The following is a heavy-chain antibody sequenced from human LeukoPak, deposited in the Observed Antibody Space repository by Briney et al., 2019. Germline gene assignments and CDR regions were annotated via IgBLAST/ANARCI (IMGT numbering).Heavy chain of an antibody. CDR3: ARDAIFGVVIMGYYYYGMDV. J-gene: IGHJ6*02. CDR2: IGAYNGNT. Sequence: ASVKVSCKASGYTLTSYGISWTRQAPGQGLEWMGCIGAYNGNTNYAQKLQGRVTMTTDTSTSTAYMELRSLRSDDTAVYYCARDAIFGVVIMGYYYYGMDVWGQGTTVTVSS. D-gene: IGHD3-3*01. V-gene: IGHV1-18*01. CDR1: GYTLTSYG.